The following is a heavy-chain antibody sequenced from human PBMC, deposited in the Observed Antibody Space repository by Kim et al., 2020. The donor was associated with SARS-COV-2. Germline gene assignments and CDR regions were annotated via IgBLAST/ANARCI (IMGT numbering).Heavy chain of an antibody. Sequence: SETLSLTCAVYGESFRNFYWSWIRQPPGKGLEWIGEINHSGSTNYNPSLKSRVTISVDTSKNQFSLKLNSVTAADTAVYYCARETSRGDDAFDIWGQGTLVTVSS. J-gene: IGHJ3*02. CDR3: ARETSRGDDAFDI. CDR2: INHSGST. CDR1: GESFRNFY. D-gene: IGHD3-10*01. V-gene: IGHV4-34*01.